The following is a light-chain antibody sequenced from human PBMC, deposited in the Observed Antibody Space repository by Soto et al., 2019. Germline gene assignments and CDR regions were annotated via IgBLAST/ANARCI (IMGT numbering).Light chain of an antibody. Sequence: EIVLTQSPAPLSVSPGERATLSCRASQSVSKLLTWYQQKPGQPPSLLMYDISTRAAGIPARFSGSGSGTDFTLTISSLEPEDFAVYFCQQGTNGPPCTFGQGTKLDIK. CDR3: QQGTNGPPCT. J-gene: IGKJ2*02. CDR1: QSVSKL. CDR2: DIS. V-gene: IGKV3-11*01.